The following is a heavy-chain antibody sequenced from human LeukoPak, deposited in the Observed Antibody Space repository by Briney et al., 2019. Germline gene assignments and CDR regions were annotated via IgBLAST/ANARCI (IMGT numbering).Heavy chain of an antibody. D-gene: IGHD4-17*01. CDR3: ARRGMTTVTQGAFDI. CDR1: GGSISSYY. J-gene: IGHJ3*02. CDR2: IYYSGST. V-gene: IGHV4-59*01. Sequence: SETLSLTCTVSGGSISSYYWSWIRQPPGKGLEWIGYIYYSGSTNYNPSLKSRVTISVDTSKNQFSLKLSSVTAADTAVYYCARRGMTTVTQGAFDIWGQGTMVTVSS.